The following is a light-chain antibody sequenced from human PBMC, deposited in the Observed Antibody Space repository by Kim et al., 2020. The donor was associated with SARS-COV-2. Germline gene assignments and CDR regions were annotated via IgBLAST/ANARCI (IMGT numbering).Light chain of an antibody. CDR1: SSDVGGYNY. CDR3: SSYTSRTTVV. CDR2: DVN. J-gene: IGLJ2*01. V-gene: IGLV2-14*03. Sequence: GQSSTITCTGTSSDVGGYNYVSWYQQHPGKAPKLMIYDVNNRPSGVSNRFSGSKSGNTASLTISGLQAEDEADYYCSSYTSRTTVVFGGGTQLTVL.